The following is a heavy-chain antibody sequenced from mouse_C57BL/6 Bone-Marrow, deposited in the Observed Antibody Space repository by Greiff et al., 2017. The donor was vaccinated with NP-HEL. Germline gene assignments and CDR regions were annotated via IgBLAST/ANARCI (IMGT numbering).Heavy chain of an antibody. CDR1: GFTFSSYG. CDR2: ISSGGSYT. CDR3: ARRTPYYYGSSYDY. V-gene: IGHV5-6*01. Sequence: DVQLVESGGDLVKPGGSLKLSCAASGFTFSSYGMSWVRQTPDKRLEWVATISSGGSYTYYPDSVKGRFTISRDNAKNTLYLQMSSLKSEDTAMYYCARRTPYYYGSSYDYWGQGTTLTVAS. D-gene: IGHD1-1*01. J-gene: IGHJ2*01.